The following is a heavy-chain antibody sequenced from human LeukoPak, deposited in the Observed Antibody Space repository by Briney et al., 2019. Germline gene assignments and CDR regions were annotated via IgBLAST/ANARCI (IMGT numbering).Heavy chain of an antibody. J-gene: IGHJ6*02. CDR1: GYTFTSYD. V-gene: IGHV1-8*01. CDR2: LNPNSGNT. Sequence: ASVKVSCKASGYTFTSYDINWVRQATGQGLEWMGWLNPNSGNTGYAQKFQGRATMTRNTSISTAYMELSSPRSEVTAVYYCARGWPGGMDVLGQGTTVTVSS. CDR3: ARGWPGGMDV. D-gene: IGHD5-12*01.